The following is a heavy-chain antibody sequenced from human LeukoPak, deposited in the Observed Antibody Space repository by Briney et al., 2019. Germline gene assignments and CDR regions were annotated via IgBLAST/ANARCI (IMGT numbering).Heavy chain of an antibody. CDR3: ARAGGGNSKFDY. J-gene: IGHJ4*02. Sequence: SETLSLTCTVSGGSISSSSYYWGWIRQPPGKGLEWIGSIYYSGSTYYNPSLKSRVTISVDTSKNQFSLKLSSVTAADTAVYYCARAGGGNSKFDYWGQGTLVTVSS. CDR2: IYYSGST. D-gene: IGHD4-23*01. V-gene: IGHV4-39*07. CDR1: GGSISSSSYY.